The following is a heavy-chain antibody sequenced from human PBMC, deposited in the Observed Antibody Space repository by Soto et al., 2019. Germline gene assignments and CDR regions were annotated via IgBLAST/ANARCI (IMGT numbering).Heavy chain of an antibody. V-gene: IGHV1-69*01. CDR1: GGTFSSYA. CDR2: IIPIFGAA. J-gene: IGHJ3*02. Sequence: QVQLVQSGAEVKKPGSSVKVSCKASGGTFSSYAISWVRQAPGQGLEWMGGIIPIFGAANYAQKFQGRVTITADESTSTAYMELSSLRSEDTAVYYCARSRVTYYYDRSAFDIWGQGTMVTVSS. CDR3: ARSRVTYYYDRSAFDI. D-gene: IGHD3-22*01.